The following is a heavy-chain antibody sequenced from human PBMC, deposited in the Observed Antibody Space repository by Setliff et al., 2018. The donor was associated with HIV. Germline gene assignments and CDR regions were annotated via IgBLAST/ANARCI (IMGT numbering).Heavy chain of an antibody. D-gene: IGHD3-3*01. CDR3: GRFTISRDDSKNTTYLQMNSLRTEDTAIYYCTRDGAYHNFWSGYFFVY. CDR1: GFSVNNNY. J-gene: IGHJ4*02. CDR2: MNNDGRT. Sequence: GSLRLSCTASGFSVNNNYMTWVRQAPGKGLEWVSVMNNDGRTYYAESVKGRFTVSRDNSINILYLHMNSLIAEDTAASVKGRFTISRDDSKNTTYLQMNSLRTEDTAIYYCTRDGAYHNFWSGYFFVYWGPGALVTVSS. V-gene: IGHV3-53*01.